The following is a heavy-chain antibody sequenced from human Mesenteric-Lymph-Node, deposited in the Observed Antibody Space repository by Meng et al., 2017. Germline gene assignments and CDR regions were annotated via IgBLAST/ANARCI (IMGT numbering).Heavy chain of an antibody. D-gene: IGHD1-7*01. V-gene: IGHV4-4*02. J-gene: IGHJ4*02. CDR1: GGSLSSRNW. CDR2: IYHSGST. CDR3: GRDQGRELINH. Sequence: HVQLQEAGPGLVKPSGPLSLTCSVSGGSLSSRNWWSWVRQPPGKGLEWIGEIYHSGSTNYNPSLKSRVDISVDKSKNQFYLSLFSVTAADTAVYYCGRDQGRELINHWGQGTLVTVS.